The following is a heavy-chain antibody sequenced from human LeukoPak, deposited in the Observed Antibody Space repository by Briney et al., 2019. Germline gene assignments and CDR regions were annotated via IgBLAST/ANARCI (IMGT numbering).Heavy chain of an antibody. J-gene: IGHJ6*03. V-gene: IGHV4-4*07. CDR1: GGSISSYY. CDR3: ARGPVVGNYYYYMDV. Sequence: PSETLSLTCTVSGGSISSYYWSWIRQPAGKGLEWIGRIYTSGSTNYNPSLKSRVTMSVDTSKNQFSLKLSSVTAADTAVYYCARGPVVGNYYYYMDVWGKGTTVTVSS. D-gene: IGHD2-15*01. CDR2: IYTSGST.